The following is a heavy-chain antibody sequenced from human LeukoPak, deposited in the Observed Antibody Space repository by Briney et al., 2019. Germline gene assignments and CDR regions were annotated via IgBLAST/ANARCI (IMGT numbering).Heavy chain of an antibody. V-gene: IGHV4-38-2*02. CDR3: ARGLQYYYDNSEYNWFDP. Sequence: SETLSLTCTVSGYSISSGYYWGCIRQPPGKGLEWIGSLYHGGNTYYKQSLKSRVTISVDTSKNQFSLKLSSVTAADTAVYYCARGLQYYYDNSEYNWFDPWGQGTLVSISS. CDR2: LYHGGNT. CDR1: GYSISSGYY. D-gene: IGHD3-22*01. J-gene: IGHJ5*02.